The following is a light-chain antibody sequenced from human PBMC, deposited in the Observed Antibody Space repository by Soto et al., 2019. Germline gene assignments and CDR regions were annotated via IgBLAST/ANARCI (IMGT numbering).Light chain of an antibody. V-gene: IGKV1-33*01. Sequence: MQVSQPPCSPSASVGYTVNMSCQASQDIRKYLNWYQQKPGKALKRLIYDASSLEPGVPSRFSGSGSGTDFTLTISSLQPEDFATYYCQQASSLPPTFGQGTRLEIK. CDR1: QDIRKY. CDR3: QQASSLPPT. CDR2: DAS. J-gene: IGKJ5*01.